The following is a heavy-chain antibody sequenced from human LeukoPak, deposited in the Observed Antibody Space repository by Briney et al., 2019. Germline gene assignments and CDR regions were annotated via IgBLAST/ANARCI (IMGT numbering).Heavy chain of an antibody. D-gene: IGHD2-2*02. J-gene: IGHJ4*01. CDR1: GYTFTSFD. CDR2: MNPKSGNT. Sequence: ASVKVSCKASGYTFTSFDINWVRQAPGRGLEWMGWMNPKSGNTGYAQNSQGRVTMTRSTSISTAYMELSTLRSGDTAVYYCARGTPSCTSASCYNYWGQGTLLTVSS. CDR3: ARGTPSCTSASCYNY. V-gene: IGHV1-8*01.